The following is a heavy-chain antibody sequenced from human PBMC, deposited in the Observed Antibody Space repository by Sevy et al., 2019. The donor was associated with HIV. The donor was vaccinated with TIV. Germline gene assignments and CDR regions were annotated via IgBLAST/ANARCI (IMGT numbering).Heavy chain of an antibody. Sequence: GGSLRLSCATFGFNFRNSWMAWVRQTPGKGLEFLADIKQDGYETYYVDSVKGRFTISRDNAKNPLHLQMNSLRAEDTGKYFSVRDKEEGASVLDYWGQGTPVTVSS. D-gene: IGHD1-26*01. J-gene: IGHJ4*02. CDR3: VRDKEEGASVLDY. V-gene: IGHV3-7*03. CDR2: IKQDGYET. CDR1: GFNFRNSW.